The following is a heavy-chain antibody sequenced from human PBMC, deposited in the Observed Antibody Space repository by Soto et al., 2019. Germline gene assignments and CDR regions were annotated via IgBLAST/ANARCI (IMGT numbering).Heavy chain of an antibody. D-gene: IGHD3-10*01. Sequence: QVQLQESGPGLVKPSETLSLTCTVSGGSINNYYWTWIRQPPGKGLEWIGFVYYSGSTNYNPPLKCRDAISVDAAKNQFSVNLRSMTVADTAVYYCAGQSLFMVRGVKYHSIDVWGKGTTVTVSS. CDR3: AGQSLFMVRGVKYHSIDV. CDR2: VYYSGST. CDR1: GGSINNYY. J-gene: IGHJ6*03. V-gene: IGHV4-59*08.